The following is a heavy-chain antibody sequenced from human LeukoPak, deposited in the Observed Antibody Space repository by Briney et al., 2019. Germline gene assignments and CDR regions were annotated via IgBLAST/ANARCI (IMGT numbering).Heavy chain of an antibody. V-gene: IGHV3-74*01. D-gene: IGHD5-24*01. Sequence: GGSLRLSCVASGFAFSTYWMHWVRQAPGKGLVWVSRINPDGSTTNYADSVKGRFTISRDNAKNTLYLQMNSLRAEDTAVYYCAKPGRDGYNYYFDSWGQGTLVTVST. CDR1: GFAFSTYW. CDR2: INPDGSTT. CDR3: AKPGRDGYNYYFDS. J-gene: IGHJ4*02.